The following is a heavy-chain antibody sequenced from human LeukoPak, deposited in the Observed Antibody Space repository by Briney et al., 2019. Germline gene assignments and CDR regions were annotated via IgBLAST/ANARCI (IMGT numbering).Heavy chain of an antibody. CDR3: VRGTGY. V-gene: IGHV3-64D*06. J-gene: IGHJ4*02. Sequence: GGSLRLSCSVSGFTFSTYVMHWVRQAPGKGLEYVSAISSNGDNTYYADSAKGRFTISRDNSKNTLYLQMSSLGADDTAVYYCVRGTGYWGQGTLVTVSS. CDR1: GFTFSTYV. CDR2: ISSNGDNT.